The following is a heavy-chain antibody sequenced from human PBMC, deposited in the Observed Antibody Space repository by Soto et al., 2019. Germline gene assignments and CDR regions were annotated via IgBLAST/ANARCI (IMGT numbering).Heavy chain of an antibody. CDR1: AGSFSGYY. Sequence: PSETLSLTCAVYAGSFSGYYWSWIRQPPGKGLEWIGEINHSGSTNYNPSLKSRVTISVDTSKNQFSLKLSSVTAADTAVYYCARGKSGSYYARSYYYGMDVWGQGTTVTVSS. V-gene: IGHV4-34*01. CDR3: ARGKSGSYYARSYYYGMDV. D-gene: IGHD3-10*01. CDR2: INHSGST. J-gene: IGHJ6*01.